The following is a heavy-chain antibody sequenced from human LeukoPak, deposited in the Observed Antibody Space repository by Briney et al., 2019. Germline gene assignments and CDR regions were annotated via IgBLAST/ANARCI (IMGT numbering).Heavy chain of an antibody. V-gene: IGHV3-49*03. CDR3: TRVPTLSLWFGEATTSDY. CDR1: GFTFGDYA. J-gene: IGHJ4*02. CDR2: IRCKAYGGTT. D-gene: IGHD3-10*01. Sequence: GGSLRLSCTASGFTFGDYAMSWFRQAPGKGLEWVGFIRCKAYGGTTEYAASVKGRSTISRDDSKSIAYLQMNSLKTEDTAVYYCTRVPTLSLWFGEATTSDYWGQGTLVTVSS.